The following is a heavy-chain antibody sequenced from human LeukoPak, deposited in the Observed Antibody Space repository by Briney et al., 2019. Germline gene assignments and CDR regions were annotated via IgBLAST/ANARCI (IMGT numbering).Heavy chain of an antibody. CDR3: ARVAYYYDSSGYYPY. J-gene: IGHJ4*02. D-gene: IGHD3-22*01. V-gene: IGHV3-23*01. CDR1: GFTFSSYA. CDR2: ISGSGGST. Sequence: PGGSLRLSCAASGFTFSSYAMSWVRQAPGKGLEWVSAISGSGGSTYYADSVKGRFTISRDNAKNSLYLQMNSLRAEDTAVYYCARVAYYYDSSGYYPYWGQGTLVTVSS.